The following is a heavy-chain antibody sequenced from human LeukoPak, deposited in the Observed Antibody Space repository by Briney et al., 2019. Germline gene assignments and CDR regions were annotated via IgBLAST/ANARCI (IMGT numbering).Heavy chain of an antibody. CDR3: ARGRGRTYCGGDCYPDY. CDR1: GYTFTSYD. D-gene: IGHD2-21*02. CDR2: MNPNSGNT. J-gene: IGHJ4*02. V-gene: IGHV1-8*01. Sequence: ASVKVSCKASGYTFTSYDINWVRQATGQGLEWMGWMNPNSGNTGYAQKFQGRVTMTRNTSIGTAYMELSSLRSEDTAVYYCARGRGRTYCGGDCYPDYWGQGTLVTVSS.